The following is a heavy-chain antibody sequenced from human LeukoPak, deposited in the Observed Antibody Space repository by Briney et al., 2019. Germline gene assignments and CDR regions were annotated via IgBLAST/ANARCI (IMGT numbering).Heavy chain of an antibody. J-gene: IGHJ4*02. Sequence: SETLSLTCTVSGGSISSYYWSWIRQPPGKGLEWIGYIYYSGSTNYNPSLKSRVTISVDTSKNQFSLKLSSVTAADTAVYYCARDRRCSGGSCYDYWGQGTLVTVSS. V-gene: IGHV4-59*01. CDR3: ARDRRCSGGSCYDY. CDR1: GGSISSYY. D-gene: IGHD2-15*01. CDR2: IYYSGST.